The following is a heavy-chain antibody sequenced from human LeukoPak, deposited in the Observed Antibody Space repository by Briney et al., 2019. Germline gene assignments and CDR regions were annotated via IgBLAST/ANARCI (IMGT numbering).Heavy chain of an antibody. Sequence: WIRQHPGKGLEWVAVISYDGSNKYYADSVKGRFTISRDNSKNTLYLQMNSLRAEDTAVYYCARGYDYWGQGTLVTVSS. V-gene: IGHV3-30-3*01. CDR3: ARGYDY. CDR2: ISYDGSNK. J-gene: IGHJ4*02. D-gene: IGHD1-1*01.